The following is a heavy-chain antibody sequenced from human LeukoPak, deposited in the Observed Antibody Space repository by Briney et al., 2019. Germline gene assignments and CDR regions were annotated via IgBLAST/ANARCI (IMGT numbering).Heavy chain of an antibody. V-gene: IGHV3-15*04. CDR3: TTNDAFDI. CDR2: IERSGGTT. CDR1: GFTFSSYN. J-gene: IGHJ3*02. Sequence: GGSLRLFCAASGFTFSSYNMNWVRQDPGKGLEWVGRIERSGGTTELAAAVKGRFTISRDDSNKTLYLQMTNLKTEDTDVYYCTTNDAFDIWGQGTMVTVSS.